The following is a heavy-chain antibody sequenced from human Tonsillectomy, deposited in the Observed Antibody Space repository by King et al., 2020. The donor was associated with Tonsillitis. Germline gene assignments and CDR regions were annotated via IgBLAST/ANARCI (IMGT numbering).Heavy chain of an antibody. CDR1: GFTFRSYA. D-gene: IGHD1-26*01. V-gene: IGHV3-30-3*01. CDR3: ARDQRSYWLNYYYYGMDV. J-gene: IGHJ6*02. CDR2: ISYDGSNK. Sequence: QVQLVESGGGVVQPGRSLRLSCAASGFTFRSYAMHWVRQAPGKGLEGGAVISYDGSNKYYAHSVKGHFPISRDNSKNTLYLQMNSLRAEDKAVYYCARDQRSYWLNYYYYGMDVWGQGTTVTVSS.